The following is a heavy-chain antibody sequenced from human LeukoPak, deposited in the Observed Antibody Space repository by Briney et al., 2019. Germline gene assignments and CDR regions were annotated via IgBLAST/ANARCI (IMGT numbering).Heavy chain of an antibody. D-gene: IGHD3-22*01. CDR1: GFTLSSYA. CDR3: AKGPKYYDSSGYSGY. Sequence: GGSLRLSCAASGFTLSSYAMSWVRQAPGKGLEWVSAISGSGGSTYYADSVKGRFTISRDNSKNTLYLQMNSLRAEDTAVYYCAKGPKYYDSSGYSGYWGQGTLVTVSS. V-gene: IGHV3-23*01. J-gene: IGHJ4*02. CDR2: ISGSGGST.